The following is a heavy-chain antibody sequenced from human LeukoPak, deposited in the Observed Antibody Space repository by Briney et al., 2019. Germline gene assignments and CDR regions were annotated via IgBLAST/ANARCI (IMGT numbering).Heavy chain of an antibody. CDR1: GGSISSYY. Sequence: SETLSLTCTVSGGSISSYYWSWIRQPPGKGLEWIGYIYYSGSTNYNPSLKSRVTMSVDTSKNQFSLKLSSVTAADTAVYYCATASYCSSTSCYIDLNAGGGAFDIWGQGTMVTVSS. V-gene: IGHV4-59*12. CDR3: ATASYCSSTSCYIDLNAGGGAFDI. J-gene: IGHJ3*02. D-gene: IGHD2-2*02. CDR2: IYYSGST.